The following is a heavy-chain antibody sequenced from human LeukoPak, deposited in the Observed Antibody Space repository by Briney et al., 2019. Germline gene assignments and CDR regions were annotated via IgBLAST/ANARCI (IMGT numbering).Heavy chain of an antibody. D-gene: IGHD2-2*01. CDR1: GDSITSSAFY. V-gene: IGHV4-39*07. Sequence: SETLSLTCTVSGDSITSSAFYWGWIRQAPGKGLEWIGNIFHGGNTHYNPSLKSRVTISVDTSKNQFSLKLSSVTAADTAVYYCARAPRLGGYCSSTSCRDQKYNWFDPWGQGTLVTVSS. CDR2: IFHGGNT. CDR3: ARAPRLGGYCSSTSCRDQKYNWFDP. J-gene: IGHJ5*02.